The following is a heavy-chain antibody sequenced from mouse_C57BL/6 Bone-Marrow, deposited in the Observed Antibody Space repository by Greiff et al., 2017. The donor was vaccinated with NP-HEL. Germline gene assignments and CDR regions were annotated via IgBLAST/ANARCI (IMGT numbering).Heavy chain of an antibody. J-gene: IGHJ2*01. CDR3: ARDCYYGSGGDY. D-gene: IGHD1-1*01. V-gene: IGHV5-4*01. CDR2: ISDGGSYT. CDR1: GFTFSSYA. Sequence: DVHLVESGGGLVKPGGSLKLSCAASGFTFSSYAMSWVRQTPEKRLEWVATISDGGSYTYYPDNVKGRFTISRDNAKNNLYLQMSHLKSEDTAMYYCARDCYYGSGGDYWGQGTTLTVSS.